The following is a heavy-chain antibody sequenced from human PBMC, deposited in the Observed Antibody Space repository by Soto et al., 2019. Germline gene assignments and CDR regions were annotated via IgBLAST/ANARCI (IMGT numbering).Heavy chain of an antibody. CDR1: GGSISSGDYY. Sequence: SETLSLTCTVSGGSISSGDYYWSWIRQPPGKGLEWIGYIYYSGSTYYNPSLKSRVTISVDTSKNQFSLKLSSVTAADTAVYYCARVASGLMALNWFDPWGQGTLVTSPQ. J-gene: IGHJ5*02. D-gene: IGHD2-8*01. CDR2: IYYSGST. V-gene: IGHV4-30-4*01. CDR3: ARVASGLMALNWFDP.